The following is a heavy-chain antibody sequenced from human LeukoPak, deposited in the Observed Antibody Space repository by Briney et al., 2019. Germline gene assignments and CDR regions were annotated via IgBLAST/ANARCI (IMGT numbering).Heavy chain of an antibody. Sequence: SVKVSCKASGGTFSSYAISWVRPAPGQGLEWMGGIIPIFGTANYAQKFQGRVTITTDESTSTAYMELSSLRSEDTAVYYCARVMYSGRPLDYWGQGTLVTVSS. V-gene: IGHV1-69*05. J-gene: IGHJ4*02. CDR3: ARVMYSGRPLDY. CDR2: IIPIFGTA. CDR1: GGTFSSYA. D-gene: IGHD1-26*01.